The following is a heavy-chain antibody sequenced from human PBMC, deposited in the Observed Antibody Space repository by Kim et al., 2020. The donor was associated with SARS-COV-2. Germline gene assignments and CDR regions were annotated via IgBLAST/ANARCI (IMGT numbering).Heavy chain of an antibody. D-gene: IGHD2-2*01. CDR2: ISWNSGSI. CDR3: AKTLRGRGVPAAMTHDAFDI. V-gene: IGHV3-9*01. J-gene: IGHJ3*02. CDR1: GFTFDDYA. Sequence: GGSLRLSCAASGFTFDDYAMHWVRQAPGKGLEWVSGISWNSGSIGYADSVKGRFTISRDNAKNSLYLQMNSLRAEDTALYYCAKTLRGRGVPAAMTHDAFDIWGQGTMVTVSS.